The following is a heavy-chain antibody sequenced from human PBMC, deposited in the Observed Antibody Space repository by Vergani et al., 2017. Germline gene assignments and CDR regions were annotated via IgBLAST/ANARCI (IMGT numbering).Heavy chain of an antibody. V-gene: IGHV4-4*09. D-gene: IGHD1-26*01. CDR1: GVSVTDYN. CDR3: ARQSVGATNSCFDY. Sequence: QVQLQESGPGLVKPSETLSLICHVFGVSVTDYNCNWIRQAPGKGLEWIGSLSTTGGATHASHNPSLKSRVSISVDTSKSQFSLKLSSVTAADTAVYYCARQSVGATNSCFDYWGQGTLVTVSS. J-gene: IGHJ4*02. CDR2: LSTTGGA.